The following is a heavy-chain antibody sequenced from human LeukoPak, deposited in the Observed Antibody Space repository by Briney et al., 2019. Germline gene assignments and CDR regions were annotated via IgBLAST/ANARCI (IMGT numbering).Heavy chain of an antibody. D-gene: IGHD3-3*01. CDR3: ARDRESDFWSGYRYYYYYYGMDV. CDR2: ISSNGGST. V-gene: IGHV3-64*01. J-gene: IGHJ6*02. Sequence: GGSLRLSCAAFGFTFSSYAMHWVRQAPGKGLEYVSAISSNGGSTYYANSVKGRFTISRDNSKNTLYLQMGSLRAEDMAVYYCARDRESDFWSGYRYYYYYYGMDVWGQGTTVTVSS. CDR1: GFTFSSYA.